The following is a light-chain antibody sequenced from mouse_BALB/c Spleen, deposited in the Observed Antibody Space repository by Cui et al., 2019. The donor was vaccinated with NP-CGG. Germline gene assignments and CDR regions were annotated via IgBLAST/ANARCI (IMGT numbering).Light chain of an antibody. CDR3: ALWYSNHWV. CDR1: TGAVTTSNY. CDR2: GTH. J-gene: IGLJ1*01. Sequence: QPVVTKESGLTTSPGETVTRTCRSSTGAVTTSNYANWVPEKPDHLFTGLIGGTHNRAPGVPARFSGSLIGDKAALTITGAQTEGEAIYFCALWYSNHWVFGGGTKLTVL. V-gene: IGLV1*01.